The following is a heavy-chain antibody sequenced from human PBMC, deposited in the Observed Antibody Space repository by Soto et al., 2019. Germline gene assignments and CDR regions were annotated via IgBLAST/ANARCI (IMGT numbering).Heavy chain of an antibody. CDR1: GGSISSGDYY. V-gene: IGHV4-30-4*01. CDR3: ARQGILTGYYTYDY. Sequence: LSLTCTVSGGSISSGDYYWSWIRQPPGKGLEWIGYIYYSGSTYYNPSLKSRVTISVDTSKNQFSLKLSSVTAADTAVYYCARQGILTGYYTYDYWGQGTLVTVSS. J-gene: IGHJ4*02. D-gene: IGHD3-9*01. CDR2: IYYSGST.